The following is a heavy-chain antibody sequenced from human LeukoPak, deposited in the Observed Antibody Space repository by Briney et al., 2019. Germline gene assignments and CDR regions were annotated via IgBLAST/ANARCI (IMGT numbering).Heavy chain of an antibody. D-gene: IGHD3-10*01. CDR1: GFTFSNYW. Sequence: PGGSLRLSCAASGFTFSNYWMNCVRQAPGKGLELVAKINQDGSEKYYVDSVKGRFTISRDNAKKSLYLQMNSLRAEDTAVYYCAKAVNGLLWFGELSADYWGQGTLVTVSS. CDR2: INQDGSEK. CDR3: AKAVNGLLWFGELSADY. J-gene: IGHJ4*02. V-gene: IGHV3-7*03.